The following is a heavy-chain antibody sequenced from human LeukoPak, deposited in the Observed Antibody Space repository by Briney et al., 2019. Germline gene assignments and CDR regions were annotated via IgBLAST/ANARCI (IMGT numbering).Heavy chain of an antibody. D-gene: IGHD6-13*01. CDR2: IYYSGST. J-gene: IGHJ2*01. CDR3: ARGAGIVYSSSWSSRWYFDL. V-gene: IGHV4-59*01. CDR1: GGSISSYY. Sequence: PSETLSLTCTVSGGSISSYYWSWIRQPPGKGLEWIGYIYYSGSTNYNPSLKSRVTISVDTSKNQSSLKLSSVTAADTAVYYCARGAGIVYSSSWSSRWYFDLWGRGTLVTVSS.